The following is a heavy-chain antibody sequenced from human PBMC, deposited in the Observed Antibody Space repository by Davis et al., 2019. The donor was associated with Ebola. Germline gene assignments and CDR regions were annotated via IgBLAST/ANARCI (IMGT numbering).Heavy chain of an antibody. CDR1: GFTSSSDA. CDR2: ISATGGST. D-gene: IGHD1-1*01. CDR3: AKSAGTPGWFGP. J-gene: IGHJ5*02. Sequence: PAGSLSLSCAASGFTSSSDAMSCVRQAPGKGLEWVSVISATGGSTYYADSVKGRFTISRDNSKNTLYMEMNSLRAEDTALYYCAKSAGTPGWFGPWGQGTLVTVSS. V-gene: IGHV3-23*01.